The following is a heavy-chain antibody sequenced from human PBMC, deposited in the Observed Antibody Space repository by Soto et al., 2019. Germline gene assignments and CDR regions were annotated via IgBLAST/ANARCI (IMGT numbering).Heavy chain of an antibody. CDR1: GGSLSGYY. CDR3: PRSANRKSLYGVDV. CDR2: INHRGSS. J-gene: IGHJ6*02. V-gene: IGHV4-34*01. Sequence: SETRSLTCAVNGGSLSGYYWSWIRQSPGKGLEWIGEINHRGSSDYNPSLKSRRTLSIDASMNHVTLELTSVTAADTAVYYSPRSANRKSLYGVDVWDQGTAVTASS.